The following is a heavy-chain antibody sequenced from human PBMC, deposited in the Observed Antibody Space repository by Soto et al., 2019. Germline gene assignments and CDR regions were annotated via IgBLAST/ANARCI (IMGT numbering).Heavy chain of an antibody. V-gene: IGHV2-70*04. CDR2: IDWDGTT. Sequence: GSGPTLVNPTQTLTLTCTFSGFSLESSGMRVSWIRQPPGKALEWLARIDWDGTTFYSTSLKTRLTIAKDTSKNQVVLTMTNVDPADSATYFCARTMIRGRGPCFDYWGQGNLVTVSS. J-gene: IGHJ4*02. D-gene: IGHD3-22*01. CDR3: ARTMIRGRGPCFDY. CDR1: GFSLESSGMR.